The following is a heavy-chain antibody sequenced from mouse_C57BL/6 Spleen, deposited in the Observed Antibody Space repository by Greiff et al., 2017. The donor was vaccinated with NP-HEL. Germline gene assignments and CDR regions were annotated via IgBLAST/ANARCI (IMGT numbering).Heavy chain of an antibody. D-gene: IGHD2-1*01. V-gene: IGHV1-81*01. CDR3: ARSVLLTYYFDY. CDR1: GYTFTSYG. Sequence: VQLQESGAELARPGASVKLSCKASGYTFTSYGISWVKQRTGQGLEWIGEIYPRSGNTYYNEKFKGKATRTADKSSSTAYMELRSLTSEDSAVYFCARSVLLTYYFDYWGQGTTLTVSS. CDR2: IYPRSGNT. J-gene: IGHJ2*01.